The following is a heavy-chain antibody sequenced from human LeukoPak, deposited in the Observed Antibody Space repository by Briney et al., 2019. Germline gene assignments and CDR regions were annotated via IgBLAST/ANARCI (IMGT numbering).Heavy chain of an antibody. D-gene: IGHD1-26*01. Sequence: ASVKVSCKASGYTFTGYYMHWVRQAPGQGLEWMGWINPNSGGTNYAQKFQGRVTMTRDTSISTAYMELSRLRSDDTAVYYCARSPPHMPKVGAKRDNWFDPWGQGTLVTVSS. CDR3: ARSPPHMPKVGAKRDNWFDP. J-gene: IGHJ5*02. CDR2: INPNSGGT. V-gene: IGHV1-2*02. CDR1: GYTFTGYY.